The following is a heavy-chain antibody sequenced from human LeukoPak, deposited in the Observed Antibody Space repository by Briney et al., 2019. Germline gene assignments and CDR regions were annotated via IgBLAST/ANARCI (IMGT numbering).Heavy chain of an antibody. CDR2: IKSKTDGGTT. V-gene: IGHV3-15*01. CDR1: GFTFSNAW. Sequence: GGSLRLSCAASGFTFSNAWLSWVRQAPGKGLEWVGRIKSKTDGGTTDYAAPVKGRFTISRDDSKNTLYLQMNSLKTEDTAVYYCTTGASSGWYFDYWGQGTLVTVSS. J-gene: IGHJ4*02. CDR3: TTGASSGWYFDY. D-gene: IGHD6-19*01.